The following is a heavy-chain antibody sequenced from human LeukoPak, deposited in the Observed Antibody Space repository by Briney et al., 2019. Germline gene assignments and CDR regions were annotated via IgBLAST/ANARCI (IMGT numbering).Heavy chain of an antibody. J-gene: IGHJ4*02. D-gene: IGHD3-9*01. Sequence: SVKVSCKASGGTFSSYAISWVRQAPGQGLEWMGRIIPIFGTANYAQKFQGRVTITTDESTSTAYMELSSLRSEDTAVYYCARDPGYDILTGRKAPFFDYWGRGTLVTVSS. CDR2: IIPIFGTA. V-gene: IGHV1-69*05. CDR1: GGTFSSYA. CDR3: ARDPGYDILTGRKAPFFDY.